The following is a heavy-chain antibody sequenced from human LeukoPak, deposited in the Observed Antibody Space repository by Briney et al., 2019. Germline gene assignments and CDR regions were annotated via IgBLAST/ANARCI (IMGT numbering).Heavy chain of an antibody. CDR1: AFTFSSYG. Sequence: GGSLRLSCAASAFTFSSYGMHWVRLAPGEGLEWLAFIWSDGSNKYYADSVKGRFTISRDNSKNTLFLQMNSLRVEDTAVYYCAKDTGRDYYYMDVWGKGTTVTISS. D-gene: IGHD2-8*02. CDR3: AKDTGRDYYYMDV. CDR2: IWSDGSNK. J-gene: IGHJ6*03. V-gene: IGHV3-30*02.